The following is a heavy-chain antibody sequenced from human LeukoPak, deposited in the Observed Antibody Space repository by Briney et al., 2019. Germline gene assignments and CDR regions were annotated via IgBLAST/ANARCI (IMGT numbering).Heavy chain of an antibody. Sequence: GGSLRLSCAASGLTVSTNYMSWVRQAPGKGLEWVSVIYSGGSTYYADSVKGRFTISRDNSKNTLYLQMNSLRAEDTAVYYCARDRPDYGDYGWGQGTLVTVSS. V-gene: IGHV3-66*01. CDR1: GLTVSTNY. J-gene: IGHJ4*02. D-gene: IGHD4-17*01. CDR2: IYSGGST. CDR3: ARDRPDYGDYG.